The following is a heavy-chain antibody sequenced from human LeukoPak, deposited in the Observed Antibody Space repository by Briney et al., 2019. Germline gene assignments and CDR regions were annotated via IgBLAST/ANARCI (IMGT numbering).Heavy chain of an antibody. V-gene: IGHV5-51*01. D-gene: IGHD5-24*01. CDR3: ATLDRRDDYSAFDS. CDR1: EYIFSNYW. CDR2: IYPGDSDT. J-gene: IGHJ4*02. Sequence: GESLKISCKGSEYIFSNYWIGWVRQMPGTGLECMGIIYPGDSDTKYSPSFQGQVTISADKSISTAYLQWSSLKASDTAIYYCATLDRRDDYSAFDSWGQGTLVTVSS.